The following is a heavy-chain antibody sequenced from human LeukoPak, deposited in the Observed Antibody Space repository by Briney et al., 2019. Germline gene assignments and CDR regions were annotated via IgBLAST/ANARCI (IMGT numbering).Heavy chain of an antibody. CDR2: IYYSGST. CDR1: GGSISSSSYY. Sequence: SETLSLTCTVSGGSISSSSYYWGWIRQPPGKGLEWIGSIYYSGSTYYNPSLKSRVTISVDTSKNQFSLKLSSVTAADTAVYYCARGRRRGIVVVPAAATFDYWGQGTLVTVSS. CDR3: ARGRRRGIVVVPAAATFDY. J-gene: IGHJ4*02. D-gene: IGHD2-2*01. V-gene: IGHV4-39*07.